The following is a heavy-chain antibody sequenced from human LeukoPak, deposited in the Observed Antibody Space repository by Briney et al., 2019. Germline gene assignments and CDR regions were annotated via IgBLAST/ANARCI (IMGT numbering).Heavy chain of an antibody. CDR1: GGSFSGYY. Sequence: PSETLSLTCAVYGGSFSGYYWSWIRQPPGKGLEWIGEINHSGSTNYNPSLKSRVTISVDTSKNQFSLKLSSVTAADTAVYYCARGIPPEYYDSSGQTGRPDAFDIWGQGTMATVS. CDR2: INHSGST. CDR3: ARGIPPEYYDSSGQTGRPDAFDI. D-gene: IGHD3-22*01. J-gene: IGHJ3*02. V-gene: IGHV4-34*01.